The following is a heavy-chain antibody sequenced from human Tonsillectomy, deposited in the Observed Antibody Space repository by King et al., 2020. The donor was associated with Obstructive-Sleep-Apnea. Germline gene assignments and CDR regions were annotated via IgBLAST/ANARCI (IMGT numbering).Heavy chain of an antibody. Sequence: VQLQQWGAGLLKPSETLSLTCAVYGGSFSDYYWSWIRQPPGKGLEWIGDINHSVNTHYNPSLKSRVTISVDTSKNQSSLKLSSVTAADTAMYYCAKGRSSWYPDYFDYWGQGTLVTVSS. J-gene: IGHJ4*02. V-gene: IGHV4-34*01. CDR2: INHSVNT. CDR3: AKGRSSWYPDYFDY. CDR1: GGSFSDYY. D-gene: IGHD6-13*01.